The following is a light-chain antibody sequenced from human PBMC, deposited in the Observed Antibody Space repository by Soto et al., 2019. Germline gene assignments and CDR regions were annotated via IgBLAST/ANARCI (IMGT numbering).Light chain of an antibody. J-gene: IGKJ1*01. CDR1: QSVSSSY. CDR2: GAS. Sequence: EIVLTQSPGTLSLSPGERATLSCRASQSVSSSYLTWYQQKPGQAPRLLIYGASSRATGIPDRFSGSGSGTDFTLTNSRLEPEDFAVYYCQQYGSTPRTFGQGTKVKIK. V-gene: IGKV3-20*01. CDR3: QQYGSTPRT.